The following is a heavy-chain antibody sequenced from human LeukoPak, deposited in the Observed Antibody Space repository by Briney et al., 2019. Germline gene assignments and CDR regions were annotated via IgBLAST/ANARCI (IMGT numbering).Heavy chain of an antibody. CDR3: ARPDSSGYFD. CDR1: GFTFTNYV. CDR2: ISSSSSTI. Sequence: GGSLRLSCAASGFTFTNYVMNWVRQAPGKGLEWVSYISSSSSTIYYADSVKGRFTISRDNAKNSLYLQMNSLRAEDTAVYYCARPDSSGYFDWGQGTLVTVSS. V-gene: IGHV3-48*01. D-gene: IGHD3-22*01. J-gene: IGHJ4*02.